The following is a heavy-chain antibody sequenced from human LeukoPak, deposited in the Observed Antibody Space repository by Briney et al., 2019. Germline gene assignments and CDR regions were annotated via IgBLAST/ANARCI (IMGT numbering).Heavy chain of an antibody. V-gene: IGHV1-8*01. CDR3: ARGQFTIFGVVHTNNWFDP. CDR2: VNPNSGNT. D-gene: IGHD3-3*01. CDR1: GYTFTSYD. J-gene: IGHJ5*02. Sequence: GASVKVSCKASGYTFTSYDINWVRQATGQGLEWMGWVNPNSGNTGYAQKFQGRVTMTRNTSISTAYMELSSLRSEDTAVYYCARGQFTIFGVVHTNNWFDPWGQGTLVTVSS.